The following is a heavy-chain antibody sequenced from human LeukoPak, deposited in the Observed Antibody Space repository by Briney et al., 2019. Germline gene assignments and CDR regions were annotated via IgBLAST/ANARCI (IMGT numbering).Heavy chain of an antibody. V-gene: IGHV3-30*03. D-gene: IGHD3-22*01. CDR2: ISYDGSNK. J-gene: IGHJ5*02. CDR3: ARDLTTEGGFDP. CDR1: GFTFSSYG. Sequence: PGGSLRLSCAASGFTFSSYGMHWVRQAPGKGLEWVAVISYDGSNKYYADSVKGRFTISRDNSKNTLYLQMNSLRAEDTAVYYCARDLTTEGGFDPWGQGTLVTVSS.